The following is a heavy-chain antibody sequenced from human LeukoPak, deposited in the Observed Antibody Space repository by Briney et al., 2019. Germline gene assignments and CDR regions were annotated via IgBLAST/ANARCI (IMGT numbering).Heavy chain of an antibody. Sequence: GASVKVSCKASGYTFTSYYMHWVRQAPGQGLEWMGIINPSGGSTSYAQKFQGRVTMTRDTSTSTVYMELSSLRSEDTAVYYCALLGDDTYNNYVPTYYYYYMDVWGKGTTVTVSS. D-gene: IGHD4-11*01. CDR2: INPSGGST. J-gene: IGHJ6*03. CDR3: ALLGDDTYNNYVPTYYYYYMDV. CDR1: GYTFTSYY. V-gene: IGHV1-46*03.